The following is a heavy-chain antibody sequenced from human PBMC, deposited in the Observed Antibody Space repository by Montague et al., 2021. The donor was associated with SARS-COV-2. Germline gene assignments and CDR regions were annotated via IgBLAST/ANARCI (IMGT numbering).Heavy chain of an antibody. Sequence: TLSLTCSVSGGSISSGSYYWSWIRPPAGQGLEWIGRTYISGSTNHNPSLKSRVTMSADTCKNQFSLKLISVTAAATAVYSCARTVVVPAGMSRYYGMDVWGHGTSVTVSS. V-gene: IGHV4-61*02. CDR2: TYISGST. J-gene: IGHJ6*02. CDR1: GGSISSGSYY. CDR3: ARTVVVPAGMSRYYGMDV. D-gene: IGHD2-2*01.